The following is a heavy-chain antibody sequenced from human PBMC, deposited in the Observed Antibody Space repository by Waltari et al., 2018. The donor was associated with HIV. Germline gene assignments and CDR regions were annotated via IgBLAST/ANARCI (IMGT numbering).Heavy chain of an antibody. Sequence: HVQLVQSGAEVKKPGASVEVSCKASGYPFTSCAMHWVRQAPGQRPEWMGWINAGNGNTKYSQKFQGRVTITRDTSASTAYMELSSRRSEDTAVYYCARIIGYDSSGLGAFDIWGQGTMVTVSS. D-gene: IGHD3-22*01. CDR3: ARIIGYDSSGLGAFDI. CDR1: GYPFTSCA. CDR2: INAGNGNT. V-gene: IGHV1-3*01. J-gene: IGHJ3*02.